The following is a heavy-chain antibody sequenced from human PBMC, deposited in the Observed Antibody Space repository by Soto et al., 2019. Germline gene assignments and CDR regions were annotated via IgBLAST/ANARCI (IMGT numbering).Heavy chain of an antibody. CDR1: GGSISSYY. CDR3: ARSRYNWNWFDP. V-gene: IGHV4-59*01. Sequence: SETLSLTCTVSGGSISSYYWSWIRQPPGKGLEWIGYIYYSGSTNYNPSLKSRVTISVDTSKNQFSLKLSSVTAADTAVYYCARSRYNWNWFDPWGQGTLVTVSS. D-gene: IGHD1-20*01. J-gene: IGHJ5*02. CDR2: IYYSGST.